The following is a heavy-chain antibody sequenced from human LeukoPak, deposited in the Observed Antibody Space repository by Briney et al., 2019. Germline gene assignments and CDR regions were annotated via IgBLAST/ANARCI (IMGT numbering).Heavy chain of an antibody. D-gene: IGHD3-10*01. CDR2: SYYSGST. CDR3: ARRGGWDGSGSYGINWFDP. CDR1: GGSISSLY. V-gene: IGHV4-59*08. Sequence: PSPTLSLTCPVSGGSISSLYWSWLRQPPGKGLEWIGYSYYSGSTNYNPSLKSRVTISVDTSKNQFSLKLSSVTAADTAVYYCARRGGWDGSGSYGINWFDPWGQGTLVTVSS. J-gene: IGHJ5*02.